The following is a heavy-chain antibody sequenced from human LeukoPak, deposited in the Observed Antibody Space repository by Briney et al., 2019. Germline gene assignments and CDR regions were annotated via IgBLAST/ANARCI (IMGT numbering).Heavy chain of an antibody. CDR2: INPNGGST. V-gene: IGHV1-46*01. CDR3: ARDTNLAARPGPWFDP. J-gene: IGHJ5*02. D-gene: IGHD6-6*01. CDR1: GYTFTTYY. Sequence: ASVKVSCKASGYTFTTYYIHWVRQAPGQGLEWMGIINPNGGSTTYAQKFQGRVTMTRDTSTSTVYMELSSLRSEDTAVYYCARDTNLAARPGPWFDPWGQGTLVTVSS.